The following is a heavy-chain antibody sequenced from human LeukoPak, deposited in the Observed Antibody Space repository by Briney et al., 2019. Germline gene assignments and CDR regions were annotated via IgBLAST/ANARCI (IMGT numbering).Heavy chain of an antibody. V-gene: IGHV3-30*18. CDR3: AKGDYGDSDAFDI. CDR1: GFIFRDYG. CDR2: ISYDGSNK. D-gene: IGHD4-17*01. Sequence: GGSLRLSCATSGFIFRDYGMHWVRQAPGKGLEWVAVISYDGSNKYYADSVKGRFTISRDNSKNTLYLQMNSLRAEDTAVYYCAKGDYGDSDAFDIWGQGTMVTVSS. J-gene: IGHJ3*02.